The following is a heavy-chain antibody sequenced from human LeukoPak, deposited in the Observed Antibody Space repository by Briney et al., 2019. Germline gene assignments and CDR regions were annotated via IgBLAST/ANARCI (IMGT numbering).Heavy chain of an antibody. Sequence: SETLSLTCTVSGGSISSGGYYWSWIRQPPGKGLEWIGYIYHSGSTYYNPSLKSRVTISVDRSKNQFSLKLSSVTAADTAVYYCARSGGSSSWIDYWGQGTLVTVSS. CDR3: ARSGGSSSWIDY. D-gene: IGHD6-13*01. J-gene: IGHJ4*02. CDR2: IYHSGST. CDR1: GGSISSGGYY. V-gene: IGHV4-30-2*01.